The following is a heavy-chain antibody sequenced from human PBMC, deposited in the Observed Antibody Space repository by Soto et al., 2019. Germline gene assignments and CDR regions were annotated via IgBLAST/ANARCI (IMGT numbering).Heavy chain of an antibody. Sequence: QVQLVQSGTEVKKPGSSVKVSCKASGGTFRNYPINWVRQAPGQGLEWMGSIFPLTDIPDYAQNFQARLTISADKSTSTGYMELSSLTSDGTAMYFCARGPLVVLNYFESWGQGTLVTVSS. CDR3: ARGPLVVLNYFES. V-gene: IGHV1-69*02. J-gene: IGHJ4*02. CDR2: IFPLTDIP. CDR1: GGTFRNYP.